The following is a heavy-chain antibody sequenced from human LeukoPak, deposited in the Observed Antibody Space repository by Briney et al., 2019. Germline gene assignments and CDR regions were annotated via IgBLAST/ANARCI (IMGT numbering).Heavy chain of an antibody. V-gene: IGHV1-18*01. Sequence: AAVKVSCKASGYTFTIYGITWVRQAPGQGLEWMGWISASKGNKNYAQKLQGRVTMTTDTSTTTAYMKLRGLRSDDTAVYYCARDRRDNWNGDGFDIWGQGTMVTVSS. CDR1: GYTFTIYG. CDR2: ISASKGNK. CDR3: ARDRRDNWNGDGFDI. D-gene: IGHD1-1*01. J-gene: IGHJ3*02.